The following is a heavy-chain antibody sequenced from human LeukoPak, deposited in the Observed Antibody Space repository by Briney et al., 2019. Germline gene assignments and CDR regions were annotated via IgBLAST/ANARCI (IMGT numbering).Heavy chain of an antibody. CDR3: ARDASGWYGMDV. CDR2: VDGGGGGT. J-gene: IGHJ6*02. V-gene: IGHV3-23*01. CDR1: GFTLSSYA. D-gene: IGHD6-19*01. Sequence: GGSLRLSCAASGFTLSSYAMTWVRQAPGRGLEWVSSVDGGGGGTYYADSVKGRFTISRDNSKNTLYLQMNRLRAEDTAVYYCARDASGWYGMDVWGQGTTVTVSS.